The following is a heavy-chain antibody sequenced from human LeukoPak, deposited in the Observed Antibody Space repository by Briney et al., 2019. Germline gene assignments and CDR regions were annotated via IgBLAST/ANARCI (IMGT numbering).Heavy chain of an antibody. V-gene: IGHV4-61*02. J-gene: IGHJ3*02. CDR2: IFNTGST. CDR1: GDSIGRGSYY. D-gene: IGHD4-23*01. Sequence: PSETLSLTCAVSGDSIGRGSYYWGWIRQPAGKAPEWIGRIFNTGSTSYNPSLKSRVTISVDTSKNQFSLKLSSVTAADTAVYYCASAVVTDAFDIWGQGTMVTVSS. CDR3: ASAVVTDAFDI.